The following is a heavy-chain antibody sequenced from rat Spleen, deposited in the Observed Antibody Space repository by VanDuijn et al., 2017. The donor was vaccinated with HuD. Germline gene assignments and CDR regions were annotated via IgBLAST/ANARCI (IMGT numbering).Heavy chain of an antibody. Sequence: EVQLVESDGGLVQPGRSLKLSCAASGITFNNYWMTWIRQAPGKGLEWVASISNAGDTYYPDSVKGRFSISRENAKSTTYLHMNSLRSEDTATYYCAATEYYAGSYYFHYWGQGVMVTVSS. CDR2: ISNAGDT. CDR3: AATEYYAGSYYFHY. D-gene: IGHD1-12*02. V-gene: IGHV5-31*01. J-gene: IGHJ2*01. CDR1: GITFNNYW.